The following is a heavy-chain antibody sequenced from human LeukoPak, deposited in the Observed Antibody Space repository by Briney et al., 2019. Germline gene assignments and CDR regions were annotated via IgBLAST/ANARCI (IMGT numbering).Heavy chain of an antibody. Sequence: ASVKVSCKASGYTFTSYGISWARQAPGQGLEWMGWINTYNGNTDYAQNLQGRVTMTTDTSTSTAYMELRSLRSDDTAIYYCARDDRSGGSCYWGQGTLVTVSS. CDR2: INTYNGNT. V-gene: IGHV1-18*01. CDR1: GYTFTSYG. D-gene: IGHD2-15*01. CDR3: ARDDRSGGSCY. J-gene: IGHJ4*02.